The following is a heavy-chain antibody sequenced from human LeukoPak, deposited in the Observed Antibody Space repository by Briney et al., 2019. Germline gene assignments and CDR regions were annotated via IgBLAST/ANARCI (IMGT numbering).Heavy chain of an antibody. Sequence: SETLSLTCTVFGGSISSDSHSWGWIRQPPGKGLEWIGSFHYSGRNNYNPTLMSRVTISEDASKNQFSLKLTSVTAADTAFYYCASHVSRQLWQPYYFDYWGQGTLVTVSS. D-gene: IGHD5-18*01. CDR3: ASHVSRQLWQPYYFDY. V-gene: IGHV4-39*01. CDR1: GGSISSDSHS. CDR2: FHYSGRN. J-gene: IGHJ4*02.